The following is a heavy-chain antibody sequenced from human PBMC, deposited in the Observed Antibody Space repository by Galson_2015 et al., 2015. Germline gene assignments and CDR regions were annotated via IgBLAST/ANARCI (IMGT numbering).Heavy chain of an antibody. CDR3: SRGRGTSWNKGDGLDP. Sequence: SLRLSCAASGFTFSNSAMTWVRQAPGKGLEWVAAIGGTGAKTYYSESAKGRFPVARDNSKNTLFLQMNSLTADDTALYYWSRGRGTSWNKGDGLDPWGQGTLVTVSS. CDR1: GFTFSNSA. V-gene: IGHV3-23*01. J-gene: IGHJ5*02. D-gene: IGHD1/OR15-1a*01. CDR2: IGGTGAKT.